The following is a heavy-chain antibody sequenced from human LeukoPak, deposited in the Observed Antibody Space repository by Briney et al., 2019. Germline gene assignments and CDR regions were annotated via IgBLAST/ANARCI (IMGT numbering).Heavy chain of an antibody. D-gene: IGHD3-22*01. Sequence: GGSLRLSCAASGFTFSSYGMHWVRQAPGKGLEWVAVISYDGSNKYYADSVKGRFTISRDNSKNTLYLQMNSLRAEDTAVYYCAKGYYDSSGYSLSLDYWGQGTLVTVSS. CDR1: GFTFSSYG. V-gene: IGHV3-30*18. J-gene: IGHJ4*02. CDR3: AKGYYDSSGYSLSLDY. CDR2: ISYDGSNK.